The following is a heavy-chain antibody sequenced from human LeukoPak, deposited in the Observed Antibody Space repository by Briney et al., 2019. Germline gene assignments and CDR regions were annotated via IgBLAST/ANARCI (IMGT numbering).Heavy chain of an antibody. Sequence: QPGGSLRLSCAASGFTVSSNYKSWVRQAPGKGLEWVSVIYSGGSTYYADSVKGRFTISRDNSKNTLYLQMNSLRAEDTAVYYCASIRWSYHSDYWGQGTLVTVSS. CDR3: ASIRWSYHSDY. J-gene: IGHJ4*02. V-gene: IGHV3-53*01. CDR2: IYSGGST. CDR1: GFTVSSNY. D-gene: IGHD1-26*01.